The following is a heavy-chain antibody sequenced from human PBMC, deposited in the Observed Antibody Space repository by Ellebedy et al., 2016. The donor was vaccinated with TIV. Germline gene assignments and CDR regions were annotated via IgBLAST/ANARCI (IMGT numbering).Heavy chain of an antibody. V-gene: IGHV4-59*08. CDR3: AGLTWIAAAGTGWFDP. CDR2: IYYSGST. D-gene: IGHD6-13*01. CDR1: GGSISSYY. J-gene: IGHJ5*02. Sequence: PSETLSLTCTVSGGSISSYYWSWIRRPPGKGLEWIGYIYYSGSTNYNPSLKSRVTISVDTSKDQFSLKLSSVPAADTAVYYCAGLTWIAAAGTGWFDPWGLGTLVTVSS.